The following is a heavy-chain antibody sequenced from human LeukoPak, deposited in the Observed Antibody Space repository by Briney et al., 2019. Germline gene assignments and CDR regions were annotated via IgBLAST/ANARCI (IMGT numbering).Heavy chain of an antibody. CDR1: GGSIRSYY. V-gene: IGHV4-59*01. CDR2: FSYGGST. D-gene: IGHD3-10*01. CDR3: ARAGHYGSGSFDY. Sequence: PSETLSLTCTVSGGSIRSYYWNWIRQSPGKGLEWVGSFSYGGSTNYNPSLGSRVSISVDTSKNHFSMNLTSVTAADAAVYYCARAGHYGSGSFDYWGQGTLVTVSS. J-gene: IGHJ4*02.